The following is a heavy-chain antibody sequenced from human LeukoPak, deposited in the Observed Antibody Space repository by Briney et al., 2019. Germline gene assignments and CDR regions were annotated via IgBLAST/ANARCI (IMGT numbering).Heavy chain of an antibody. V-gene: IGHV3-7*01. D-gene: IGHD2-15*01. CDR1: GFTFSSSW. CDR3: ARDTPLGCFDY. J-gene: IGHJ4*02. CDR2: IKQDGSVK. Sequence: GVSLRLSCAASGFTFSSSWMSWVRQAPGKGLEWVANIKQDGSVKFYADSMKGRFTISRDNAKNSLYLQMNSLRTEDTAVYYCARDTPLGCFDYWGQGTLVTVSS.